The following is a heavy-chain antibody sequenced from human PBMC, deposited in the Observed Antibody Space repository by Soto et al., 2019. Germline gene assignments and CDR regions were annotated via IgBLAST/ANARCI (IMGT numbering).Heavy chain of an antibody. V-gene: IGHV4-31*03. CDR3: ARWWSGSRQGFDP. J-gene: IGHJ5*02. D-gene: IGHD3-3*01. Sequence: QVQLQESSPGLVKPSQTLSLTCTVSGGSISSGDYYWSWIRQHPGKGLEWIGYIYYSGSTYYNPSLKSRVTISADTSKNQFSLKLSSVTAADTAVYYCARWWSGSRQGFDPWGQGTLVTVSS. CDR1: GGSISSGDYY. CDR2: IYYSGST.